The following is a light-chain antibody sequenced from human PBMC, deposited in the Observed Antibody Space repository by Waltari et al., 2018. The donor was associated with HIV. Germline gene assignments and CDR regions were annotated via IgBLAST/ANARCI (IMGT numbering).Light chain of an antibody. CDR2: DAS. Sequence: EVVLTQAPSTLSVSLGEGASLSFRASQNLTNKLGWYQQKAGQAPRLLIYDASRRATAIPDRFSGSGSGTEFNLTISRLVFEDVAVYVCQQYKYWPETFGQGTKVEIK. V-gene: IGKV3D-15*01. CDR3: QQYKYWPET. CDR1: QNLTNK. J-gene: IGKJ1*01.